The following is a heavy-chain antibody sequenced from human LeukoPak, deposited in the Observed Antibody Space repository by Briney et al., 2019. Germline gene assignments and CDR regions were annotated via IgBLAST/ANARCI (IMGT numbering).Heavy chain of an antibody. CDR1: GFTVNTND. CDR3: AKEEAKWEWFDP. D-gene: IGHD1-26*01. V-gene: IGHV3-66*01. J-gene: IGHJ5*02. CDR2: IANDGRT. Sequence: GSLRLSCAASGFTVNTNDMSWVRQAPGKGLEWVSVIANDGRTYYADSVKGRFTISRDNSKNTLDLQMNSLRVEDTAVYYCAKEEAKWEWFDPWGQGTLVTVSS.